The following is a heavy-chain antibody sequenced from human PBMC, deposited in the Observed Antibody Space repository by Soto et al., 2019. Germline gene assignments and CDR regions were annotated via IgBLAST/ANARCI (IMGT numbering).Heavy chain of an antibody. D-gene: IGHD6-19*01. Sequence: QVQLQESGPGLVKPSQTLSLTCTVSGGSISSGGYYWSWIRQHPGKGLEWIGYIYYSGSTNYNPSLKSRVTISVDTAKNQFSLKLSSVTAADTDVYYCARDFTDSSGPTLGMGVWGQGTTVTVSS. CDR1: GGSISSGGYY. V-gene: IGHV4-31*03. CDR3: ARDFTDSSGPTLGMGV. J-gene: IGHJ6*02. CDR2: IYYSGST.